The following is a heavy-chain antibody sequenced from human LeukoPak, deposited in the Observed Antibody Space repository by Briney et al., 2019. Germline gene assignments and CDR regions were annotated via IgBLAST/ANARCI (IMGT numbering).Heavy chain of an antibody. V-gene: IGHV3-21*04. CDR2: ITSSSTYI. CDR1: GITLSSHN. Sequence: GGSLRLSCAASGITLSSHNMNWVRQAPGKGLEWVSSITSSSTYIYYADSVKGRFTISRDSSKNTLFLQMNRLRPEDAAVYYCAKAPVTTCRGAFCYPFDYWGLGTLVTVSS. J-gene: IGHJ4*02. D-gene: IGHD2-15*01. CDR3: AKAPVTTCRGAFCYPFDY.